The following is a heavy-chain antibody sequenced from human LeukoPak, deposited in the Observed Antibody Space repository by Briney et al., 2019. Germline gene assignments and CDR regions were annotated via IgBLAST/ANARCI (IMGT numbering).Heavy chain of an antibody. CDR1: GGSISSSSYY. CDR2: IYYSGST. J-gene: IGHJ4*02. Sequence: PSETLSLTCTVSGGSISSSSYYWGWIRQPPGKGLEWIGSIYYSGSTYYNPSLKSRVTISVDTSKNQFSLKLSSVTAADTAVYYCARELRGMTTVHGFDYWGQGTLVTVSS. V-gene: IGHV4-39*07. CDR3: ARELRGMTTVHGFDY. D-gene: IGHD4-17*01.